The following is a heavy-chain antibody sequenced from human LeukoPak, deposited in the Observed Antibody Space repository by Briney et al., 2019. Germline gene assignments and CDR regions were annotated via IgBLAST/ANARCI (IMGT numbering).Heavy chain of an antibody. D-gene: IGHD3-10*01. V-gene: IGHV3-11*06. CDR3: ARDNYGSGNYPRYFDL. Sequence: PGGSVRLSCAASGFIFSYYYMTWIRQAPGKGLEWVSYISSSSSYTNYADSVKGRFTISRDNAKNSLYLQMNSLRAEDTAVYYCARDNYGSGNYPRYFDLWGRGTLVTVSS. CDR2: ISSSSSYT. CDR1: GFIFSYYY. J-gene: IGHJ2*01.